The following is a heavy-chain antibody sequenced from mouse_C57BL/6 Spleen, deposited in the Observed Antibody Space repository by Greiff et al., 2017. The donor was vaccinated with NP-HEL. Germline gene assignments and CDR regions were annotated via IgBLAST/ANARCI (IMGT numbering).Heavy chain of an antibody. Sequence: EVQVVESGPELVKPGASVKISCKASGYSFTGYFMNWVKQSHGKSLEWIGRINPYNGDTIYNQKFKGKATLTVDKSSSTAHMELLSLTSEDLAVYYCARAPIYYYGSSYGWYFDVWGTGTTVTVSS. J-gene: IGHJ1*03. CDR3: ARAPIYYYGSSYGWYFDV. CDR2: INPYNGDT. CDR1: GYSFTGYF. V-gene: IGHV1-37*01. D-gene: IGHD1-1*01.